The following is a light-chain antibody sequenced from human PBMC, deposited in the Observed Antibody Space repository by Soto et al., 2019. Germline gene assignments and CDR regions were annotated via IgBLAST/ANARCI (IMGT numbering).Light chain of an antibody. Sequence: QAVVTQPPSASGTPGQRVTISCSGSSSNIGTNAVNWCQQLPGTAPRLLIYSNDQRPPGVPDRFSGSKSGTSASLGISGLQSEDEADYFCAVWDDSLNGWVFGGGTKATVL. CDR3: AVWDDSLNGWV. CDR2: SND. V-gene: IGLV1-44*01. CDR1: SSNIGTNA. J-gene: IGLJ3*02.